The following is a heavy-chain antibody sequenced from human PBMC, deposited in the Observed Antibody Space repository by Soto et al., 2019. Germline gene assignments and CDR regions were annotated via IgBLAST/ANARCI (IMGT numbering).Heavy chain of an antibody. J-gene: IGHJ4*02. CDR1: GGSISSSSYY. V-gene: IGHV4-39*01. CDR3: ARIRATMVRGVIPYFDY. Sequence: PSETLSLTCTASGGSISSSSYYWGWIRQPPGKGLEWIGSIYYSGSTYYNPSLKSRVTISVDTSKNQFSLKLSSVTAADTAVYYCARIRATMVRGVIPYFDYWGQETLVTVSS. CDR2: IYYSGST. D-gene: IGHD3-10*01.